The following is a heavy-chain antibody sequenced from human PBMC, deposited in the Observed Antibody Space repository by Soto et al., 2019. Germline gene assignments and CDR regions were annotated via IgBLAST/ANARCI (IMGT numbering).Heavy chain of an antibody. CDR3: ARAGCNGGTCYTLVGLRYGMDV. D-gene: IGHD2-15*01. J-gene: IGHJ6*02. Sequence: QVQLVESGGGVVQPGRSLRLSCAASGFTFSNYAMYWVRQAPGKGLEWVAVISYDGSNKYYADSVKGRFTIPRDNSENTLYLQMDGLRGEDTAVYYCARAGCNGGTCYTLVGLRYGMDVWGQGTTVTVSS. V-gene: IGHV3-30-3*01. CDR2: ISYDGSNK. CDR1: GFTFSNYA.